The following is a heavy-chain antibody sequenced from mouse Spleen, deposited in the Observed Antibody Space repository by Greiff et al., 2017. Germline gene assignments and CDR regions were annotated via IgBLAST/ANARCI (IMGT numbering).Heavy chain of an antibody. CDR3: ARGGFYDYGGGAWFAY. V-gene: IGHV1-7*01. Sequence: VQLQQSGAELAKPGASVKLSCKASGFTFTSYWMHWVKQTPGQGLEWIGAIYPGNGDTSYYQKFKGKATLTSDKSPSTAYMQPSSLTSEDSAVYYCARGGFYDYGGGAWFAYGGKGTVVTVS. J-gene: IGHJ3*01. D-gene: IGHD2-4*01. CDR2: IYPGNGDT. CDR1: GFTFTSYW.